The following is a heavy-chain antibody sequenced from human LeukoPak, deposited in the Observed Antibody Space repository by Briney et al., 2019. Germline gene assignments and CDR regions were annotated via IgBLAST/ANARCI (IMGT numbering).Heavy chain of an antibody. CDR2: INHSGST. D-gene: IGHD3-10*01. Sequence: PSETLSLTCAVYGGSFSGYYWSWIRQPPGKGLEWIGEINHSGSTNYNPSLTSRVTISVDTSKNQFSLKLSSVTAADTAVYYCARDRTMVRGVIRTGIDYWGQGTLVTVSS. V-gene: IGHV4-34*01. J-gene: IGHJ4*02. CDR3: ARDRTMVRGVIRTGIDY. CDR1: GGSFSGYY.